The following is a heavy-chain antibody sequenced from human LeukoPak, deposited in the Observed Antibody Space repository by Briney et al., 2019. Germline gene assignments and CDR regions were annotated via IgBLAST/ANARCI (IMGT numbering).Heavy chain of an antibody. Sequence: ASVKVSCKASGYTFTGYYMHWVRQAPGQGLEWMGWINPNSGGTNYAQKFQGRVTMTRDTSTSTVYMELSSLRSEGTAVYYCARDSGKRVGATPKPPDYWGQGTLVTVSS. D-gene: IGHD1-26*01. CDR3: ARDSGKRVGATPKPPDY. CDR2: INPNSGGT. V-gene: IGHV1-2*02. CDR1: GYTFTGYY. J-gene: IGHJ4*02.